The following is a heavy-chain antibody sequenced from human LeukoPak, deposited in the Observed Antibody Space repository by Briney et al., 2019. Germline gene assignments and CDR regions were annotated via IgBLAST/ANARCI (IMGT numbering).Heavy chain of an antibody. CDR3: AKEQWELRARLL. Sequence: GGSLRLSCAASGFTFSNYWMSWVRQAPGKGLEWVASVKPDGSEQYYVDSVKGRFTISRDNAKNSLYLQMNSLRAEDTAVYYCAKEQWELRARLLWGQGTLVTVSS. J-gene: IGHJ4*02. V-gene: IGHV3-7*03. CDR1: GFTFSNYW. CDR2: VKPDGSEQ. D-gene: IGHD1-26*01.